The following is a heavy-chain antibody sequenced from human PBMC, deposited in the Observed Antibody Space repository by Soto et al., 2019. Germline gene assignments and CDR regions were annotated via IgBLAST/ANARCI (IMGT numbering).Heavy chain of an antibody. J-gene: IGHJ6*02. CDR2: IIPIFDIT. D-gene: IGHD3-22*01. CDR1: GGTFRSYS. Sequence: SVKVSCKASGGTFRSYSISWVRQAPGQGLEWMGGIIPIFDITNYAQKFQGRVTITADESTSTAYMELSSLGSDDTAVYYCARPDEGGYSSNHHYYYALDVWGQGTPVTVSS. V-gene: IGHV1-69*13. CDR3: ARPDEGGYSSNHHYYYALDV.